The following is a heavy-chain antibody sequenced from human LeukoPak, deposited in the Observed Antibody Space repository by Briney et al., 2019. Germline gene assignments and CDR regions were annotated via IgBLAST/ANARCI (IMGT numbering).Heavy chain of an antibody. CDR1: GGTFSSYA. CDR2: IIPIFGTA. Sequence: SVKVSCKASGGTFSSYAISWVRQAPGQGLEWMGGIIPIFGTANYAQKFQGRVTITADESTSTAYMELSSLRSEDTAVYYRARLEGYCTNGVCSFDYWGQGTLVTVSS. CDR3: ARLEGYCTNGVCSFDY. D-gene: IGHD2-8*01. V-gene: IGHV1-69*13. J-gene: IGHJ4*02.